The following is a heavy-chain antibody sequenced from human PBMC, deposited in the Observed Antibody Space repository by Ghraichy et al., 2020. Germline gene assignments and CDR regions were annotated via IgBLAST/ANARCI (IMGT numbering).Heavy chain of an antibody. D-gene: IGHD3-3*01. CDR1: GASVSSDPYS. J-gene: IGHJ6*02. V-gene: IGHV4-30-2*06. CDR2: VYHSETA. Sequence: SLNISCVVSGASVSSDPYSWTWLRQSPGKGLEWIGYVYHSETAYYNPSLETRLSISVDRSWNQFSLKLRSVTAADTAVYFCAVLASNGVDVWGQGITVTVSS. CDR3: AVLASNGVDV.